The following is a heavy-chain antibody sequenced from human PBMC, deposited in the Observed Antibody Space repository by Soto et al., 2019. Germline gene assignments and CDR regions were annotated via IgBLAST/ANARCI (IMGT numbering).Heavy chain of an antibody. V-gene: IGHV1-46*03. Sequence: ASVNVSFKASGYTFSTYYINWVRQAPGQGLEWMGIINPSGDSTTYTQKFQGRVTMTRDTSTSTVYMELSSLRYEDTAVYYCVSSAYYNLPFDYWGQGTLVTVSS. D-gene: IGHD3-22*01. CDR3: VSSAYYNLPFDY. CDR2: INPSGDST. CDR1: GYTFSTYY. J-gene: IGHJ4*02.